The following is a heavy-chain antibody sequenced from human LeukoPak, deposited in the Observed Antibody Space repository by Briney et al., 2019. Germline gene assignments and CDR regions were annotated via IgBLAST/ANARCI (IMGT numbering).Heavy chain of an antibody. D-gene: IGHD5-18*01. CDR2: IIPIFGTA. Sequence: SVKVSCKASGGTFSSYAISWVRQAPGQGLEWMGGIIPIFGTANYAEKFQGRVTITTDESTSTAYMELSSLRSEDTAVYYCARSTGGFGYSYAIDYWGQGTLVTVSS. V-gene: IGHV1-69*05. J-gene: IGHJ4*02. CDR3: ARSTGGFGYSYAIDY. CDR1: GGTFSSYA.